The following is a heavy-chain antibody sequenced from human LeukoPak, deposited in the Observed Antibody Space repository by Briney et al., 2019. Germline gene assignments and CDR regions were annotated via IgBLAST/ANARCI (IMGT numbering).Heavy chain of an antibody. D-gene: IGHD2-2*01. V-gene: IGHV1-18*01. Sequence: ASVKVSCKASRYTFTSYGISWVQQAPGQGLEWMGWISAYNGNTNYAQKLQGRVTMTTDTSTSTAYMELRSLRSDDTAVYYCARAPGDIVVVPAAILDYWGQGTLVTVSS. CDR2: ISAYNGNT. CDR3: ARAPGDIVVVPAAILDY. J-gene: IGHJ4*02. CDR1: RYTFTSYG.